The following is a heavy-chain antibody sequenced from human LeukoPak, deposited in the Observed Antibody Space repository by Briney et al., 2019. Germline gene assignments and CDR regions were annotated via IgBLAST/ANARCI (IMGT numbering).Heavy chain of an antibody. J-gene: IGHJ4*02. D-gene: IGHD3-3*01. Sequence: SETLSLTCTVSGGSISSYYWSWIRQPPGKGLEWIGYIYYSGSTNYNPSLKSRVTISVDTSKNQFSLKLSSVTAADTAVYYCARHYDFWSGLGYFDYWGQGTLVTVSS. CDR3: ARHYDFWSGLGYFDY. V-gene: IGHV4-59*01. CDR1: GGSISSYY. CDR2: IYYSGST.